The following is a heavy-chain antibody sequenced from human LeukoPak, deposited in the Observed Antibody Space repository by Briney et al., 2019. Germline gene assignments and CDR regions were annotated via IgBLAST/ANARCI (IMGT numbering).Heavy chain of an antibody. J-gene: IGHJ4*02. CDR1: GFTFSSYT. CDR3: ARGDVVPGTMGD. D-gene: IGHD2-2*01. CDR2: ISFDGNK. V-gene: IGHV3-30*04. Sequence: GGSLRLSCAASGFTFSSYTFHWVRQAPGKGLEWVTLISFDGNKHYADSVRGRFTISRDNPKNTLYLQLNSLRTEDTAVYYCARGDVVPGTMGDWGQGTLVTVSS.